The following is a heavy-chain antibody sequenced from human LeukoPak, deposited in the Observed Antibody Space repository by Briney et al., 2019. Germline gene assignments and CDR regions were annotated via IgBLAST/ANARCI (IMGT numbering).Heavy chain of an antibody. J-gene: IGHJ4*02. Sequence: AGGSLRLSCAASGFTFDDYGMSWVRQAPGKGLEWVFCINWNGGSTRYADSVKGRFTISKDNAKNSLYLQMNSLSAEDTALDYCARAHPYRGLDYWGQGTLVTVSS. V-gene: IGHV3-20*04. CDR1: GFTFDDYG. CDR2: INWNGGST. D-gene: IGHD5-12*01. CDR3: ARAHPYRGLDY.